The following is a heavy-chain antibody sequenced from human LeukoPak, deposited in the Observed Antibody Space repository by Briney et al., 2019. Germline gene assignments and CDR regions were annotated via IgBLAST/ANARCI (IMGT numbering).Heavy chain of an antibody. CDR3: ATAGVPGWLPGNYYFDY. CDR2: IIPIFGTA. D-gene: IGHD5-12*01. J-gene: IGHJ4*02. Sequence: SVKVSCKASGGTFISYSISWVRQAPGQGLEWMGRIIPIFGTANYAQKFQGRVTMTRDTSTSTVYMELSSLRSEDTGVYYCATAGVPGWLPGNYYFDYWGQGTLVTVS. CDR1: GGTFISYS. V-gene: IGHV1-69*05.